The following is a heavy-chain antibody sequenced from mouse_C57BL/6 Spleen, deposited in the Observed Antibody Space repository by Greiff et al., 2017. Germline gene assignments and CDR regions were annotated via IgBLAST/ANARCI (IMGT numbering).Heavy chain of an antibody. CDR2: INPSTGGT. Sequence: EVQLQQSGPELVKPGASVKISCKASGYSFTGYYMNWVKQSPEKSLEWIGEINPSTGGTTYNQKFKAKATLTVDKSSSTAYMQLKSLTSEDSAVYYCARGNLYGSSYGYWGQGTTRTVSS. CDR3: ARGNLYGSSYGY. J-gene: IGHJ2*01. D-gene: IGHD1-1*01. CDR1: GYSFTGYY. V-gene: IGHV1-42*01.